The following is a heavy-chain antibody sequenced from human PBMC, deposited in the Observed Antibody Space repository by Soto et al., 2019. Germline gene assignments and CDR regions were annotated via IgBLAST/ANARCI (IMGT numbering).Heavy chain of an antibody. CDR1: GFAFNSYG. V-gene: IGHV3-21*02. CDR3: ARDSGYGSGSSVNHYLDC. D-gene: IGHD3-10*01. J-gene: IGHJ4*01. CDR2: ISGSSGNI. Sequence: EVQLVESGGGLVKPGGSLRLSCEAAGFAFNSYGINWVRQAPGKGLEWVSFISGSSGNIYYGDSVRGRFTISRDNAKKSVYLQMNSLRVEDTAIYYCARDSGYGSGSSVNHYLDCWGHGTQVTVSS.